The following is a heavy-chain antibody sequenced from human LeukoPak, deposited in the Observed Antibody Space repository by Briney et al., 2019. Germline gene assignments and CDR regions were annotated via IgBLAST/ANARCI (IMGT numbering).Heavy chain of an antibody. J-gene: IGHJ4*02. Sequence: PGGSLRLSCAASGFTFSICWMNWVRQAPGKGLEWVSGISGSGGSTYYADSVKGRFTISRDSSKNTVYLQMNSLRAEDTAVYYRAKADGRYNTLIDYWGQGPLVTVSS. D-gene: IGHD1-1*01. CDR1: GFTFSICW. CDR2: ISGSGGST. V-gene: IGHV3-23*01. CDR3: AKADGRYNTLIDY.